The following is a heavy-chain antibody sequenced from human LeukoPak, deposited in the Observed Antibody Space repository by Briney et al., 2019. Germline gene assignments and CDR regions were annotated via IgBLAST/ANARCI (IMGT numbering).Heavy chain of an antibody. D-gene: IGHD2-15*01. Sequence: GGSLRLSCVASGFSFTNAWMSWVRQAPGRGLGWVARIRDKSYGATTDYTAPVKGRFTISRDDSKNTVYLQMNSLKTEDTAVYYCTTDLGGYFTGGSCYTGLYNCFDPWGQGTLVTVSS. CDR1: GFSFTNAW. CDR3: TTDLGGYFTGGSCYTGLYNCFDP. J-gene: IGHJ5*02. V-gene: IGHV3-15*01. CDR2: IRDKSYGATT.